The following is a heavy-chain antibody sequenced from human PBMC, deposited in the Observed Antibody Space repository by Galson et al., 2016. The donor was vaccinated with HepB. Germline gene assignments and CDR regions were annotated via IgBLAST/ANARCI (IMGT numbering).Heavy chain of an antibody. D-gene: IGHD3-16*01. V-gene: IGHV2-5*02. CDR1: GFSLNNSGEG. J-gene: IGHJ5*02. Sequence: PALVKPTQTLTLTCTFSGFSLNNSGEGVGWIRQPPGKALEGLAVIYWDDEKGYSPSLRSRLTITKDTSRTQVVLRMTNMDPLDTATYYCAHRVTLGFWFDPWGLGTLVTVSS. CDR3: AHRVTLGFWFDP. CDR2: IYWDDEK.